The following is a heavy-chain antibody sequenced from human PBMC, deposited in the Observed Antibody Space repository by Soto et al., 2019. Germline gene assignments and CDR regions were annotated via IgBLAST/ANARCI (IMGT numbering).Heavy chain of an antibody. V-gene: IGHV3-23*01. CDR2: ISGSGDKT. Sequence: GGSLRLSCATSGFTFSNYALSWVRQAPGKGLEWLSTISGSGDKTYSADSVKGRSTISRDNSMKELFLQMNSLRAEDTAVYYCANLEEMTAGDERGGYWGQGILVTVSS. CDR3: ANLEEMTAGDERGGY. D-gene: IGHD2-21*02. J-gene: IGHJ4*02. CDR1: GFTFSNYA.